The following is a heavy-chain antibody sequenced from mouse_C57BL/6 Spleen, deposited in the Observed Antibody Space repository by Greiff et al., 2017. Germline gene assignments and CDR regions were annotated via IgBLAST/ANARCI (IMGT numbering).Heavy chain of an antibody. CDR3: ERAYGSSHRYFDV. V-gene: IGHV1-39*01. CDR2: INPNYGTT. CDR1: GYSFTDYN. J-gene: IGHJ1*03. D-gene: IGHD1-1*01. Sequence: LMESGPELVKPGASVKISCKASGYSFTDYNMNWVKQSHGNSLEWIGVINPNYGTTSYNQKFKGKATLTVDKSSSTAYMQFNSLTSEDSAVYYCERAYGSSHRYFDVWGTGTLVTVSA.